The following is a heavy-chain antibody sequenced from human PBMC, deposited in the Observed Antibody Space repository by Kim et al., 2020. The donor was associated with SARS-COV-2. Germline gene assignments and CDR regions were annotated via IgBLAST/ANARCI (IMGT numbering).Heavy chain of an antibody. J-gene: IGHJ4*02. V-gene: IGHV3-30*01. Sequence: VKGRFTISRDNSKNTLYLQMNSLRAEDTAVYYCARDIYYDSSGYYYGYGYWGQGTLVTVSS. CDR3: ARDIYYDSSGYYYGYGY. D-gene: IGHD3-22*01.